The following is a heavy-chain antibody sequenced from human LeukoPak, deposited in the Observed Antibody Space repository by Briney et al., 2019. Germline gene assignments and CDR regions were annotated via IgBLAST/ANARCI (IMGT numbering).Heavy chain of an antibody. J-gene: IGHJ5*02. V-gene: IGHV4-34*01. D-gene: IGHD3-10*01. CDR3: ARDFGSYRGPWGNWFDP. CDR1: GGSFSGYY. Sequence: PSETLSLTCAVYGGSFSGYYWSWIRQPPGKGLEWIGEINHSGSTNYNPSLKSRVTISVDTSKNQFSLKLSSVTAADTAVYYCARDFGSYRGPWGNWFDPWGQGTLVTVSS. CDR2: INHSGST.